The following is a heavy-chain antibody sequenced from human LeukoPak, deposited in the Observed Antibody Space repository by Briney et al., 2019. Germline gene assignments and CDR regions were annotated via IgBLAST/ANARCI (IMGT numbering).Heavy chain of an antibody. Sequence: SQTLSLTCTVSGCSISSCDYYWSWIRQPPGKGLVSFVCIDYSGSTYYNPSHKSRVTISVNTYNDQFLLKLSPCADTNEASYYCARGSYWQQPRLFDYWGQGTLVTASS. CDR1: GCSISSCDYY. CDR2: IDYSGST. D-gene: IGHD6-13*01. CDR3: ARGSYWQQPRLFDY. J-gene: IGHJ4*02. V-gene: IGHV4-30-4*08.